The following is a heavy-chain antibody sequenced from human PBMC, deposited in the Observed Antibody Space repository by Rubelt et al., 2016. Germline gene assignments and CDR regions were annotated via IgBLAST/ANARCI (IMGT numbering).Heavy chain of an antibody. V-gene: IGHV3-23*04. CDR3: ARGGRDWSYQAAIDP. CDR1: GFTFSNYA. CDR2: FSATTCGT. Sequence: EVQLVASGGGLVQPGGSLRLSCEASGFTFSNYAMSWVRQAPGKGLRWVSTFSATTCGTTYPNSKNRWYLQRNSRRAEDTAVYHCARGGRDWSYQAAIDPWGQGLLVTVSS. D-gene: IGHD1-7*01. J-gene: IGHJ5*02.